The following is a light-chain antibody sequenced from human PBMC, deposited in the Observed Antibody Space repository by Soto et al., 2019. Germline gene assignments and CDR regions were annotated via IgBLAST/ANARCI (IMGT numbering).Light chain of an antibody. J-gene: IGKJ1*01. CDR1: QRLSSY. CDR2: DAS. Sequence: IVXXXXPXTLSLSPXXRAALSCRASQRLSSYFAWYQQTPGQAPRLLIYDASYRATGIPARFSGSGSGANFTLTISSLEPEDSAIYYCQQRSNWPWTFGQGTKVDI. CDR3: QQRSNWPWT. V-gene: IGKV3-11*01.